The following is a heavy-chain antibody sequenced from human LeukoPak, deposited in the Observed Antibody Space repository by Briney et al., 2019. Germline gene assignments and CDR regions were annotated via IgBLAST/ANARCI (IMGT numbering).Heavy chain of an antibody. CDR2: INAGNGNR. CDR3: ARDETGIASLDP. D-gene: IGHD6-13*01. V-gene: IGHV1-3*01. J-gene: IGHJ5*02. CDR1: GYIFTNYA. Sequence: ASVKVSCKASGYIFTNYAIHWVRQASGQRLEWMGWINAGNGNRKYSQKFQGRVTITRDTSASTAYMELSSLRSEDTAVYYCARDETGIASLDPWGQGTLVTVSS.